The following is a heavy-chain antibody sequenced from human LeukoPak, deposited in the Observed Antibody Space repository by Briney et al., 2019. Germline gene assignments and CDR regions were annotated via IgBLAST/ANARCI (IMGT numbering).Heavy chain of an antibody. J-gene: IGHJ6*02. CDR3: AKSPQYYYYGMDV. CDR2: INNDRSST. V-gene: IGHV3-74*01. CDR1: GFTFSSYW. Sequence: PGGSLRLSCAASGFTFSSYWMHWVRHAPGKGLVWVSRINNDRSSTSYADSVKGRFTISRDNSKNTLYLQMNSLRAEDTAIYYCAKSPQYYYYGMDVWGQGTTVTVSS.